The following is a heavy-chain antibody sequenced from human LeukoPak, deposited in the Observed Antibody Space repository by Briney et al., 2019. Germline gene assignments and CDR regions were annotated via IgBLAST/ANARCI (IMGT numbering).Heavy chain of an antibody. CDR1: GFTFSSYS. D-gene: IGHD3-16*02. CDR2: ISSSSSYI. J-gene: IGHJ4*02. V-gene: IGHV3-21*01. CDR3: ARDYDYVWGSYRYIYFDY. Sequence: GGSLRLSCAASGFTFSSYSMNWVRQAPGKGLEWVSSISSSSSYIYYADSVKGRFTISRDNAKNSLYLQMNSLRAEDTAVYYCARDYDYVWGSYRYIYFDYWGRGTLVTVSS.